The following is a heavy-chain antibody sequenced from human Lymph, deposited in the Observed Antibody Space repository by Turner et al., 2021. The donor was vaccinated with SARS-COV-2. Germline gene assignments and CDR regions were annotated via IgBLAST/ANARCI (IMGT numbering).Heavy chain of an antibody. V-gene: IGHV3-21*01. CDR3: ARDIPTTADYFDY. D-gene: IGHD4-17*01. J-gene: IGHJ4*02. CDR1: GLTFSTYS. CDR2: MSSSINYI. Sequence: EVQLVESGGGLVKPGGSLRLSCAPSGLTFSTYSMNLVRQAPGKRLEWVSAMSSSINYIYNADSEKGRFTITKDDAKNSQYLQMNNLRAEDTAVYYCARDIPTTADYFDYWGQGTLVTVSS.